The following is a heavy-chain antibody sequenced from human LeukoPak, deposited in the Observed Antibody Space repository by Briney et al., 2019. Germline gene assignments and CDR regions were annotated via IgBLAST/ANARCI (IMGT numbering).Heavy chain of an antibody. J-gene: IGHJ3*02. CDR3: ARNSRGDSGSYLDAFDI. CDR1: GGTFSSYA. Sequence: GASVKVSCKASGGTFSSYAISWVRQAPGQGLEWMGGIIPIFGTANYAQKFQGRVTITADESTSTAYMELSSLRSEDTAVYYCARNSRGDSGSYLDAFDIWGQGTMVTVSS. CDR2: IIPIFGTA. D-gene: IGHD1-26*01. V-gene: IGHV1-69*13.